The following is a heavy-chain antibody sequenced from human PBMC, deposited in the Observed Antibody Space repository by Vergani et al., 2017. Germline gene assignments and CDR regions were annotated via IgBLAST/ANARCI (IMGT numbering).Heavy chain of an antibody. Sequence: EVQLLESGGGSAQPGESLRLSCAASGFSFPGYAMSWVRQAPGKGLEWVSSVSGSSATPYYADSVKGRFIISRDNSKNTLHLQMNSLRADDTAVYYCTKGSRGYTGYFFDYWGQGTLATVSS. CDR2: VSGSSATP. J-gene: IGHJ4*02. V-gene: IGHV3-23*01. CDR1: GFSFPGYA. CDR3: TKGSRGYTGYFFDY. D-gene: IGHD5-12*01.